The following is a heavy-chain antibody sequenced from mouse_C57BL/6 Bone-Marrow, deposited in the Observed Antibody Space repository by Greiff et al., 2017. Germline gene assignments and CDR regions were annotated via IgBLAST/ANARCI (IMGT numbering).Heavy chain of an antibody. CDR3: ARHSNYAMDY. Sequence: EVKLVESGGGLVQPGESLKLSCESNEYAFPSPDMSWVRQTPEKRLELVAAINSDGGSTSSPDPMARRFIISRDNTKKTLYLQMSSVRSEDTALYYCARHSNYAMDYWGQGTSVTVSS. CDR2: INSDGGST. J-gene: IGHJ4*01. V-gene: IGHV5-2*01. D-gene: IGHD1-1*01. CDR1: EYAFPSPD.